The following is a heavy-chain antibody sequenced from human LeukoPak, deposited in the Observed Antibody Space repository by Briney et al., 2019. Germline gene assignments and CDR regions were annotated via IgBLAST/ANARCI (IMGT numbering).Heavy chain of an antibody. D-gene: IGHD7-27*01. Sequence: GGSLRLSCAASGFTFDDHGMNWVRQAPGKGLEWVSGINWNGGSTFYADSVKGRFTISRDNAKNSLYLQMHSLRAEDTAVYYCATSNWGSNYWGQGTLVTVSS. V-gene: IGHV3-20*04. J-gene: IGHJ4*02. CDR1: GFTFDDHG. CDR2: INWNGGST. CDR3: ATSNWGSNY.